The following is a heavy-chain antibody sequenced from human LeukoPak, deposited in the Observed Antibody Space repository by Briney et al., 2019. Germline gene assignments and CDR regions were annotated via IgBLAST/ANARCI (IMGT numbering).Heavy chain of an antibody. CDR2: INPNSGGT. V-gene: IGHV1-2*02. CDR3: ARLTGDTWVGAFDI. J-gene: IGHJ3*02. CDR1: GYTFTGYY. D-gene: IGHD7-27*01. Sequence: ASVKVSCKASGYTFTGYYMHWVRQAPGQRPEWMGWINPNSGGTNYAQKFQGRVTMTRDTSISTAYMELSRLRSDDTAVYCCARLTGDTWVGAFDIWGQGTMVTVSS.